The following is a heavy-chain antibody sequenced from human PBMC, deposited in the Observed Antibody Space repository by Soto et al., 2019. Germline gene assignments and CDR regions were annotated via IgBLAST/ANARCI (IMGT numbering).Heavy chain of an antibody. V-gene: IGHV1-2*04. CDR1: GYTFTGYD. CDR2: INPNSGGT. D-gene: IGHD3-16*01. Sequence: ASVKVSCKASGYTFTGYDMHWVRQAPGRGLEWMGWINPNSGGTNYGQKFQGWVTMTTDTSISTAYMELSRLRSDDTAVYYCARAPTVITFRHYLGYFDYWGQGTLVTVSS. J-gene: IGHJ4*02. CDR3: ARAPTVITFRHYLGYFDY.